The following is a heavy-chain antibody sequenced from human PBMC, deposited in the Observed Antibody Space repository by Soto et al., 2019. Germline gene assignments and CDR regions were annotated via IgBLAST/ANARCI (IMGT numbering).Heavy chain of an antibody. D-gene: IGHD3-16*01. V-gene: IGHV3-66*01. CDR1: GFTVGTNY. J-gene: IGHJ4*02. CDR3: ARILGGIDY. Sequence: EVQLVESGGGLVQPGGSLRLSCAASGFTVGTNYMTWVRQAPGKGLVWVSVIYKDGSIYYEDSVKGRFTISRDNSKNTLYIQRNSLRDEDTGVYFCARILGGIDYWGQGTLVTVSS. CDR2: IYKDGSI.